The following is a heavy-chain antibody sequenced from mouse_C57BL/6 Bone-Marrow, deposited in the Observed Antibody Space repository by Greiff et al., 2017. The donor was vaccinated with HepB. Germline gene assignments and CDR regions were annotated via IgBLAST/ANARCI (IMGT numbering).Heavy chain of an antibody. J-gene: IGHJ2*01. CDR3: AMSRRVLRTY. CDR2: IYPRSGNT. Sequence: VKLQESGAELARPGASVKLSCKASGYTFTSYGISWVKQRTGQGLEWIGEIYPRSGNTYYNEKFKGKATLTADKSSSTAYMELRSLTSEDSAVYFCAMSRRVLRTYWGQGTTLTVSS. D-gene: IGHD1-1*01. CDR1: GYTFTSYG. V-gene: IGHV1-81*01.